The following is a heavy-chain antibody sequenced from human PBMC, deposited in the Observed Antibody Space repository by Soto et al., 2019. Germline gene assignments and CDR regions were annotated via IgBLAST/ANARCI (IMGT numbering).Heavy chain of an antibody. D-gene: IGHD2-2*01. CDR3: ARDLTIVPATHPRLENYGMDV. J-gene: IGHJ6*02. Sequence: QVQLVQSAGEVKKPGDSVKVYCKASGYSFTSYGISWVRRAPGQGLEWMGWLSPYNGHTQFVERFQGRVTMTTDTSTKTAYMELRNLRSDDTAHYYCARDLTIVPATHPRLENYGMDVWGQGTTVSVSS. V-gene: IGHV1-18*01. CDR2: LSPYNGHT. CDR1: GYSFTSYG.